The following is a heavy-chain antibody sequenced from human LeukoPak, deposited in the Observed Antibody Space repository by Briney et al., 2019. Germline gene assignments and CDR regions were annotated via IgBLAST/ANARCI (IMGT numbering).Heavy chain of an antibody. J-gene: IGHJ4*02. D-gene: IGHD2-2*01. Sequence: VASVKVSCKASGYTFTGYYMHWVRQAPGQGLEWMGWINPNSGGTNYAQKFQGGVTMTRDTSISTAYMELSRLRSDDTAVCYCARAPPAAMGGYFDYWGQGTLVTVSS. CDR3: ARAPPAAMGGYFDY. CDR2: INPNSGGT. CDR1: GYTFTGYY. V-gene: IGHV1-2*02.